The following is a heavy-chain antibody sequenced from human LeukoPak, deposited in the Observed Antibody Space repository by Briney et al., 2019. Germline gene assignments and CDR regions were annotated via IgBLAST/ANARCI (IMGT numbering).Heavy chain of an antibody. CDR2: IFQSGTT. CDR3: ARLRGSKIFGVVILDYYMDV. J-gene: IGHJ6*03. Sequence: PSETLSLTCAVSGYSISRGYYWGWIRQPPGKGLEWIGSIFQSGTTYYNPSLKSRVTISVDTSKNQFSLNLNSVTAADTAVYFCARLRGSKIFGVVILDYYMDVWGKGTTVTVSS. D-gene: IGHD3-3*01. CDR1: GYSISRGYY. V-gene: IGHV4-38-2*01.